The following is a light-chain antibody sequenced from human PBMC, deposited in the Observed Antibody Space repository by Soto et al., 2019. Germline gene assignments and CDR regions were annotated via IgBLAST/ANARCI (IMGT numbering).Light chain of an antibody. CDR3: NSYTSSSTYV. CDR1: SSDVGGFNY. J-gene: IGLJ1*01. Sequence: QSALTQPASVSGSPGQSITISCTGTSSDVGGFNYVSWYQQHPGKAHKLMIYDVTNRPAGVSYLFSGSKSGNTASLTSSGLQADDEAYYYCNSYTSSSTYVFGTGTKLTVL. CDR2: DVT. V-gene: IGLV2-14*03.